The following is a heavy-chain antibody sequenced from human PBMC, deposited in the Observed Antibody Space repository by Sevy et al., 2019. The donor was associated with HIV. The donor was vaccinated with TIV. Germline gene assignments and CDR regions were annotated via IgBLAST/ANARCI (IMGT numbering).Heavy chain of an antibody. CDR1: GFPFSSFA. Sequence: GGSLRLSCPASGFPFSSFAMHWVRQAPGKGLEWVALIWYDGSQKYFADSLKGRLTISRDNSKNTLFLQMNSLRAEDTAVYYCARPILGVTTSTYFDSWGQGTLVTVSS. CDR3: ARPILGVTTSTYFDS. V-gene: IGHV3-33*01. J-gene: IGHJ4*02. D-gene: IGHD1-26*01. CDR2: IWYDGSQK.